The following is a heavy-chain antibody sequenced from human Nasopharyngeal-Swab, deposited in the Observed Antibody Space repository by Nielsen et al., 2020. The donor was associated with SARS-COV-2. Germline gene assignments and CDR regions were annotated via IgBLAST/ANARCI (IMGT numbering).Heavy chain of an antibody. CDR2: TNTDGSST. CDR3: TRSFGGASEY. Sequence: GGSLRLSYAASGFTFSTYWMHWVRQAPGKGLVWVSRTNTDGSSTDYADSVKGRFTISRDNAKNTLYLQMNSLRAEDTAVYYCTRSFGGASEYWGQGTLVTVSS. D-gene: IGHD3-16*01. J-gene: IGHJ4*02. V-gene: IGHV3-74*01. CDR1: GFTFSTYW.